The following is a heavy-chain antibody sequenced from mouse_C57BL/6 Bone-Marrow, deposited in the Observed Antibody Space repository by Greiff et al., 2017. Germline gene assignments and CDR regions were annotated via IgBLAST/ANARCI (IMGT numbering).Heavy chain of an antibody. Sequence: VQLVESGAELVKPGASVKLSCKASGYTFTEYTIHWVKQRSGQGLEWIGWFYPGSGSIKYNEKFKDKATLTAAKSSSTVYMELSRLTSEDSAVYFCARHEETIYYGYDAGFAYWGQGTLVTVSA. V-gene: IGHV1-62-2*01. CDR3: ARHEETIYYGYDAGFAY. D-gene: IGHD2-2*01. CDR2: FYPGSGSI. J-gene: IGHJ3*01. CDR1: GYTFTEYT.